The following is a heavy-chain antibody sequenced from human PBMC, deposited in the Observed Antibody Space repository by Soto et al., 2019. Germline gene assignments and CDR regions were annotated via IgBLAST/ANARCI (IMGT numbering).Heavy chain of an antibody. CDR1: GFTFSDYY. J-gene: IGHJ4*02. Sequence: PGGSLRLSCAASGFTFSDYYMSWFRQAPEKGLEWVSYASGSGGVKLYADSVKGRFTISRDNAKNSLYLQLNSLRADDTAVYYCARLGSIAAAGTPDYWGQGTLVTVSS. V-gene: IGHV3-11*01. CDR3: ARLGSIAAAGTPDY. D-gene: IGHD6-13*01. CDR2: ASGSGGVK.